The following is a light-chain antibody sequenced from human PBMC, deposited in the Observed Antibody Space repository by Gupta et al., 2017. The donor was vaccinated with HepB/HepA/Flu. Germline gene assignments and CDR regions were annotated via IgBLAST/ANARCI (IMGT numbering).Light chain of an antibody. CDR3: GQPIDFPPLA. CDR1: QSLLDSDDGNTY. Sequence: DIVMTQTPLSLPVTPGEPASISCRSSQSLLDSDDGNTYLDWYLQKPGQSPQLLIFTISYRDAGVPDRFCGSGWGTDVALKISRGEEEDVGVYYCGQPIDFPPLAFGRGTKVEIK. CDR2: TIS. J-gene: IGKJ1*01. V-gene: IGKV2-40*01.